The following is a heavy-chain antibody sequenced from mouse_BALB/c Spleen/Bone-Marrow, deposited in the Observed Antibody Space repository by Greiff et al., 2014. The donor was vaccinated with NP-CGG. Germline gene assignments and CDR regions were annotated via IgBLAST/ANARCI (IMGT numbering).Heavy chain of an antibody. CDR3: ANYYYGSYFDY. D-gene: IGHD1-1*01. CDR1: GFNIKDTY. V-gene: IGHV14-3*02. Sequence: VQLQQSGAALVKPGASVKLSCTASGFNIKDTYMHWVKQRPEQGLEWIGRIDPANGNTKYDPKFQGKATITADTSSNTAYLQLSSLTSEDTAVYYCANYYYGSYFDYWGQGTTLTVSS. CDR2: IDPANGNT. J-gene: IGHJ2*01.